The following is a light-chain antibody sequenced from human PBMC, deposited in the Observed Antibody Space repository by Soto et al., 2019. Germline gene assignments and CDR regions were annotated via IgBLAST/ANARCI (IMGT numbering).Light chain of an antibody. V-gene: IGKV3-20*01. CDR1: PSVSGRN. J-gene: IGKJ1*01. CDR2: GAS. Sequence: EIVLTKSPGTLSLSPGERATLSFRASPSVSGRNVAWYQQKPGLAPRLLIYGASHKAVGVPDRFIGSGSGTDFTLTITRLEPEDFAVYYCHQFLTAPRTFGQGTQVEIK. CDR3: HQFLTAPRT.